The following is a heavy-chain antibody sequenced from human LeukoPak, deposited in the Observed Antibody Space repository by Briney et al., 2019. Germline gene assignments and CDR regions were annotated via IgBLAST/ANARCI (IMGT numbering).Heavy chain of an antibody. Sequence: ASETLSLTCTVSGGSISSYYWSWIRQPPGKGLEWIGYIYYSGSTNYNPSLKSRVTISVDTSKNQFSLKLSSVTAADTAVYYCASQPVGLRDDAFDIWGQGTMVTVSS. CDR2: IYYSGST. V-gene: IGHV4-59*12. CDR1: GGSISSYY. D-gene: IGHD3-16*01. CDR3: ASQPVGLRDDAFDI. J-gene: IGHJ3*02.